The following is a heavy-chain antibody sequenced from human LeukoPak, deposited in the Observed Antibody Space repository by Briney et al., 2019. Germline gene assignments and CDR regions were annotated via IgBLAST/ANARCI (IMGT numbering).Heavy chain of an antibody. CDR2: ISAYNGNT. V-gene: IGHV1-18*01. CDR1: GYTFTTYG. J-gene: IGHJ6*02. CDR3: ARHSDRYYDILTGYPNYYYGMDV. D-gene: IGHD3-9*01. Sequence: ASVKVSCKASGYTFTTYGISWVRQAPGQGLEWMGWISAYNGNTNYAQKLQDRVTMTTDTSTSTAYMELRSLRSDDTALYYCARHSDRYYDILTGYPNYYYGMDVWGQGTTVTVSS.